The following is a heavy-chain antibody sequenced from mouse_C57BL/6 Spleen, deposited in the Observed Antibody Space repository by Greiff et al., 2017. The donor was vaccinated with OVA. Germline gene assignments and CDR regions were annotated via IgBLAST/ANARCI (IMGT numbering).Heavy chain of an antibody. D-gene: IGHD2-3*01. CDR3: ARVGWFSFDV. Sequence: EVQLQQSGPELVKPGASVKISCKASGYTFTDYYMNWVKQSHGKSLEWIGDINPNNGGTSYNQKFKGKATLTVDKSSSTAYMELRSLTSEDSAVYYCARVGWFSFDVWGTGTTVTVSS. CDR1: GYTFTDYY. CDR2: INPNNGGT. J-gene: IGHJ1*03. V-gene: IGHV1-26*01.